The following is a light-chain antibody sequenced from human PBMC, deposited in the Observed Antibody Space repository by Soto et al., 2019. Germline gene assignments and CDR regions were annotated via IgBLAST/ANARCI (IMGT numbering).Light chain of an antibody. CDR3: CSFAGTNTFA. CDR1: SSDVGGYIY. J-gene: IGLJ2*01. Sequence: QSALTQPASVSGSPGQSITISCTGTSSDVGGYIYVSWYQQHPGKAPKLMIYDVSERPSGVPDRFSGSKSGNTASLSISGLQAEDEADYYCCSFAGTNTFAVGGGTKLTVL. CDR2: DVS. V-gene: IGLV2-11*01.